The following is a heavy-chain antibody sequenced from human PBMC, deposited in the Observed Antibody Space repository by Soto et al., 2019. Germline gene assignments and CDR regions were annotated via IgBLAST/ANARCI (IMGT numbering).Heavy chain of an antibody. J-gene: IGHJ2*01. CDR2: IIPILGIA. D-gene: IGHD2-2*02. CDR3: ARAGYCSSTSCYTSRYWYFDL. CDR1: GGTFSSYT. Sequence: QVQLVQSGAEVKKPGSSVKVSCKASGGTFSSYTISWVRQAPGQGLEWMGRIIPILGIANYAQKFQGRVTLTADKSTSTAYMELSSQRSEDTAGYYCARAGYCSSTSCYTSRYWYFDLWGRGTLVPVSS. V-gene: IGHV1-69*02.